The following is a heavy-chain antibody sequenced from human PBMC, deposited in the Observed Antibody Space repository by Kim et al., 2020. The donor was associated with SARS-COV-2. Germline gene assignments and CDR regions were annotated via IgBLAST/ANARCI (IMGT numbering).Heavy chain of an antibody. CDR3: ARDRIAVAGTVVDY. V-gene: IGHV3-30-3*01. CDR2: ISYDGSNK. J-gene: IGHJ4*02. D-gene: IGHD6-19*01. Sequence: GWSLRLSCAASGFSFSSYAMHWVRQAPGKGLEWVAVISYDGSNKYYADSVKGRFTISRDNSKNTLYLQMNSLRAEDTAVYYCARDRIAVAGTVVDYWGQGTLVTVSS. CDR1: GFSFSSYA.